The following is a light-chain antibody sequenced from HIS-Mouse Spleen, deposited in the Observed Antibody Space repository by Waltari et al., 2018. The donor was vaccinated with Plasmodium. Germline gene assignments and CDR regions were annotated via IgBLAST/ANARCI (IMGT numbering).Light chain of an antibody. CDR1: QSVSSSY. Sequence: EIVLTQSPGTLSLSPGERATLSCRASQSVSSSYLAWYQQKPGQAPMLLIYGASSRATGIPDRFSGSGSGTDLTLTISRLEPEDFAVYYCQQYGSSPPLTFGGGTKVEIK. CDR3: QQYGSSPPLT. J-gene: IGKJ4*01. V-gene: IGKV3-20*01. CDR2: GAS.